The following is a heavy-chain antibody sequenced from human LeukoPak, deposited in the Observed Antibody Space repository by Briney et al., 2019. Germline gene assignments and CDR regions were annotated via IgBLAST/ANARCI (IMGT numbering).Heavy chain of an antibody. V-gene: IGHV1-46*03. J-gene: IGHJ4*02. Sequence: GASVKVSFKASGYTFTSYYMHWVRPAPGQGLEWMGKINPRGDSTSYAQKFQGRVTMTRDTSTSTVYMELRSLRSEDTAVYYCARDEGWSFDYWGQGTLVTVSS. CDR2: INPRGDST. D-gene: IGHD3-3*01. CDR1: GYTFTSYY. CDR3: ARDEGWSFDY.